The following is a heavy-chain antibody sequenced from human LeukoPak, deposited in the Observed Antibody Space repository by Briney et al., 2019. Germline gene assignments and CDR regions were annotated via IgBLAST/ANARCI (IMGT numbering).Heavy chain of an antibody. J-gene: IGHJ3*02. V-gene: IGHV4-34*01. CDR1: GGSFSGYY. D-gene: IGHD3-10*01. CDR2: INHSGST. CDR3: AKSNGYGLVDI. Sequence: PSETLSLTCAVYGGSFSGYYWSWIRQPPGKGLEWIGEINHSGSTNYSPSLKSRVTISLDTSRNQFSLKLNSVTAADTAVYYCAKSNGYGLVDIWGQGSMVTVSS.